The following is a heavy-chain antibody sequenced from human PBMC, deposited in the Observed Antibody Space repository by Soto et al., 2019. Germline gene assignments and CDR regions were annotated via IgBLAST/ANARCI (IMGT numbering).Heavy chain of an antibody. CDR3: ARDGGEVPAAIVGEYYYGMDV. D-gene: IGHD2-2*02. CDR2: ISSSSSYI. Sequence: PGGSLRLSCAASGFTFSSYSMNWVRQAPGKGLEWVSSISSSSSYIYYADSVKGRFTISRDNAKNSLYLQMNSLRAEDTAVYYCARDGGEVPAAIVGEYYYGMDVWGQGTTVTVS. CDR1: GFTFSSYS. J-gene: IGHJ6*02. V-gene: IGHV3-21*01.